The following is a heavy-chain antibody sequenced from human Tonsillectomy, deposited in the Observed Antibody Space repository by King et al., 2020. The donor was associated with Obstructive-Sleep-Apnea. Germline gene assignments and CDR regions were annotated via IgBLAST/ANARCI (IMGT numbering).Heavy chain of an antibody. CDR2: ISYDGSNK. Sequence: VQLVESGGGVVQPWRSLRLSCAASGFTFSSYAMHWVRQAPGKGLEWVAVISYDGSNKYYADSVKGRITISRDNSKNTLYLQMNSLRAEDTAVYYCARPSGAYGRNSAYAFDIWGEGTMCTVSP. D-gene: IGHD4-23*01. CDR3: ARPSGAYGRNSAYAFDI. J-gene: IGHJ3*02. V-gene: IGHV3-30*04. CDR1: GFTFSSYA.